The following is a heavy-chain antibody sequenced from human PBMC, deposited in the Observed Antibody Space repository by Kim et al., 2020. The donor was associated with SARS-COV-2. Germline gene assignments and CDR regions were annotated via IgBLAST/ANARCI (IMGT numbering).Heavy chain of an antibody. J-gene: IGHJ4*02. Sequence: GGSLRLSCAASGFTFSSYAMSWVRQAPGKGLEWVSAISGSGGSTYYADSVKGRFTISRDNSKNTLYLQMNSLRAEDTAVYYCAKMDYDILTGYYLPFDYWAQGTLVPVSS. CDR3: AKMDYDILTGYYLPFDY. D-gene: IGHD3-9*01. V-gene: IGHV3-23*01. CDR2: ISGSGGST. CDR1: GFTFSSYA.